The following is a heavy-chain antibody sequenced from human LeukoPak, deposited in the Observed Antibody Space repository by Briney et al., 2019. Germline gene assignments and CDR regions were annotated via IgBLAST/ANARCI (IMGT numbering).Heavy chain of an antibody. CDR1: GFTFSSYS. J-gene: IGHJ6*03. CDR2: ISSSSSSYI. V-gene: IGHV3-21*01. Sequence: PGGSLRLSCAASGFTFSSYSMNWVRQAPGKWLEWVSSISSSSSSYIYYADSVKGRFTISRDNAKNSLYLQMNSLRAEDTAVYYCARDLVVATGVDYYYYMDVCGTGTTVTVSS. CDR3: ARDLVVATGVDYYYYMDV. D-gene: IGHD5-12*01.